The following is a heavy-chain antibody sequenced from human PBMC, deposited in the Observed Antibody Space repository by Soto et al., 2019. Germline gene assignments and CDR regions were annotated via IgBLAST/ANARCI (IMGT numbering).Heavy chain of an antibody. CDR2: MKSKGSGGTT. D-gene: IGHD2-8*01. Sequence: EVQLVESGGDLVKPGGSLRLSCTASGFKFSEAWMSWVRQVPGKGLEWVGRMKSKGSGGTTDYAAPVKGRFTISRDDSKNTVYLQMNSLKTEDTAMYYCCWCGSINYYFNHWGQGTLVTVSS. V-gene: IGHV3-15*01. CDR1: GFKFSEAW. J-gene: IGHJ4*02. CDR3: CWCGSINYYFNH.